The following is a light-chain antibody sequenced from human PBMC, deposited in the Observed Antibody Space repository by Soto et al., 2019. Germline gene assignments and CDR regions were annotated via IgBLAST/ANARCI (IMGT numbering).Light chain of an antibody. CDR3: HRYDNSPRT. J-gene: IGKJ1*01. Sequence: EIVLTQSPGTLALSPGERATLSCRASQSIYNNYLAWYQQKPGQAPRLLIYGASSRATGIPDRFSGSGSRTDFTLTISRLEPEDFAVYYCHRYDNSPRTFGQGTKVEIK. V-gene: IGKV3-20*01. CDR1: QSIYNNY. CDR2: GAS.